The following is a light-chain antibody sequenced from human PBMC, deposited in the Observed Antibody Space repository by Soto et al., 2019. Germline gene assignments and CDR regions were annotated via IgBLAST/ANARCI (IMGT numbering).Light chain of an antibody. J-gene: IGLJ2*01. CDR1: SSNIGASYD. CDR3: QSYDDSLSAVV. V-gene: IGLV1-40*01. Sequence: QLVLTQPPSVSGAPGQTVTISCTGSSSNIGASYDVHWYQQTPGTAPKLLIYYNDNRPSGVPDRFSGSKSGTSASLAITGLQSEDEADYYYQSYDDSLSAVVFGGGTKLTVL. CDR2: YND.